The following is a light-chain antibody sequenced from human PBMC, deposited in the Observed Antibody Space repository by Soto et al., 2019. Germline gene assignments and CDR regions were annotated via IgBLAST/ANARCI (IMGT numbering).Light chain of an antibody. CDR1: QSISSY. CDR2: AAS. CDR3: QQSYSTPRT. Sequence: DIQMTQSPSSLSASVGDRVTITCRASQSISSYLNWYQQKPGKAPKLLIYAASSLQSGVPSRFSGRGSGTDFTLTISSLQPEDFATYYCQQSYSTPRTFGQGTEVEIK. J-gene: IGKJ1*01. V-gene: IGKV1-39*01.